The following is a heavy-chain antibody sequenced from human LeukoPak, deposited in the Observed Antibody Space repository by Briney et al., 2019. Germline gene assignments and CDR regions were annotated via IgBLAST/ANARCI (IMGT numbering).Heavy chain of an antibody. CDR2: INPSDGTT. D-gene: IGHD2/OR15-2a*01. J-gene: IGHJ4*02. Sequence: ASVKVSCKTSGYIFSSYSIHWVRQAPGQGLEWMGEINPSDGTTNNAQRFRGRVTVTRDTSTGTVYMDLSSLRSDDTAVYYCARRSTKYYYFDFWGQGTLVTVFS. CDR3: ARRSTKYYYFDF. V-gene: IGHV1-46*01. CDR1: GYIFSSYS.